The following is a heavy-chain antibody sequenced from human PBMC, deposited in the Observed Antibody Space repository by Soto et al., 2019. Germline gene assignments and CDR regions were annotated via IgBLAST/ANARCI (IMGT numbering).Heavy chain of an antibody. CDR1: GGSFSGYY. CDR3: GGGVIVWFGELSPRGGYYYYMDV. V-gene: IGHV4-34*01. J-gene: IGHJ6*03. Sequence: QVQLQQWGAGLLKPSETLSLTCAVYGGSFSGYYWSWIRQTPGKGLEWNGEINDSGSTNHNPSLKRWISIMVDTAQDQFFLELGFWAAAGTAVFYRGGGVIVWFGELSPRGGYYYYMDVWGKGTTVTVSS. CDR2: INDSGST. D-gene: IGHD3-10*01.